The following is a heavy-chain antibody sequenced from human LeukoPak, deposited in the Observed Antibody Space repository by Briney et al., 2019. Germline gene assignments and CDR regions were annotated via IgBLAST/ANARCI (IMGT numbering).Heavy chain of an antibody. CDR2: MSPKSGNT. V-gene: IGHV1-8*02. CDR3: VGGAPNWGFDY. J-gene: IGHJ4*02. CDR1: GGTFSSYA. Sequence: ASVTVSCKASGGTFSSYAINWVRQATGHGFEWMGWMSPKSGNTGYAQNFQGRVTMTRDTSISTAYMELSSLRSEDTAVYYCVGGAPNWGFDYWGQGTLVTVSS. D-gene: IGHD7-27*01.